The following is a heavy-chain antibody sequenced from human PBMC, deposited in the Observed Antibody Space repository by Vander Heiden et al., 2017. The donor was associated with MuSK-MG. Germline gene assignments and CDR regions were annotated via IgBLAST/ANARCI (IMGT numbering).Heavy chain of an antibody. V-gene: IGHV3-21*01. CDR3: ARADYVWGSYRWDYFDY. Sequence: EVQLVESGGGLVKPGGSLRLSCAASGFTFSSYSMNWVRQAPGKGLEWVSSISSSSSYIYYADSVKGRFTISRDNAKNSLYLQMNSLRAEDTAVYYCARADYVWGSYRWDYFDYWGQGTLVTVSS. D-gene: IGHD3-16*02. CDR2: ISSSSSYI. CDR1: GFTFSSYS. J-gene: IGHJ4*02.